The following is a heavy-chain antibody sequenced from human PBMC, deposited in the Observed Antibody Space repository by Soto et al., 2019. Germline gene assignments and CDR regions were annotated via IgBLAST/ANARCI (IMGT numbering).Heavy chain of an antibody. V-gene: IGHV3-23*01. CDR2: ISGSGGST. J-gene: IGHJ6*03. Sequence: EVQLLESGGGLVQPGGSLRLSCAASGFTFSSYAMSWVRQAPGKGLEWVSAISGSGGSTYYADSVKGRFTISRENSKNTLYLQMNSLRAEDTAVYYCAKRESNYYYYYMDVWGKGTTVTVSS. CDR1: GFTFSSYA. D-gene: IGHD6-6*01. CDR3: AKRESNYYYYYMDV.